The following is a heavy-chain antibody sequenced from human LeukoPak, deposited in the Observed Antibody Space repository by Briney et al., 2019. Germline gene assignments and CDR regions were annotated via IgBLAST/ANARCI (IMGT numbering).Heavy chain of an antibody. CDR2: ISGRDSNT. J-gene: IGHJ4*02. CDR1: GFTFSSYG. CDR3: ARRSDYGGNGNYFDS. D-gene: IGHD4-23*01. V-gene: IGHV3-23*01. Sequence: GGFLRLSCAASGFTFSSYGMTWVRQAPGKGLEWVSTISGRDSNTYYADSVQGRFTISRDNSKNTLYLQMNSLRAEDTAVYYCARRSDYGGNGNYFDSWGQGTPVTVSS.